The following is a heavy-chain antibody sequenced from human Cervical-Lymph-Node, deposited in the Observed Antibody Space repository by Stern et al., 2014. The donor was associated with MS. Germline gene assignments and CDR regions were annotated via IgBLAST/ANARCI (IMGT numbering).Heavy chain of an antibody. CDR1: GVTVSRDY. Sequence: EVQLVESGGGGIQPGGSLRLSCTASGVTVSRDYMTWVRPAPGTGLAWVSLITTVGSPFYTDSVKGRFTISRDDSKNTVYLHMTSLRAEDTAMYYCARDTSSPERADWWGQGTLVTVSS. CDR3: ARDTSSPERADW. D-gene: IGHD1-1*01. J-gene: IGHJ4*02. CDR2: ITTVGSP. V-gene: IGHV3-53*01.